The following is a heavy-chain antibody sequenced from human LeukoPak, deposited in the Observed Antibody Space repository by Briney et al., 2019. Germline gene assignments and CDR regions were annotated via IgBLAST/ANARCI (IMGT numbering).Heavy chain of an antibody. Sequence: GGSLRLSRAASGFTFSSYSVNWVRQAPGKGLEWVSSISISRSYMYYADSVKGRFTISRDNAKNSLYLQMNSLRAADTAVYYCARAYDSSSSFDYWGQGTLVTVSS. D-gene: IGHD3-22*01. J-gene: IGHJ4*02. CDR2: ISISRSYM. CDR1: GFTFSSYS. CDR3: ARAYDSSSSFDY. V-gene: IGHV3-21*01.